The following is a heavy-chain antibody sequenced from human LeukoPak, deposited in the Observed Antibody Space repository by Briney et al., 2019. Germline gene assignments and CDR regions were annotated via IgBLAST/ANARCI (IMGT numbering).Heavy chain of an antibody. CDR1: GGSISSSSYY. D-gene: IGHD6-13*01. CDR2: IYYSGST. Sequence: PSETLSLTCTVSGGSISSSSYYWGWIRQPPGKGLEWIGSIYYSGSTYYNPSLKSRVTISVDTSKNQFSLKLSSVTAADTAVYYCASGSVIAAAVYYCYGMDVWGQGTTVTVSS. CDR3: ASGSVIAAAVYYCYGMDV. V-gene: IGHV4-39*01. J-gene: IGHJ6*02.